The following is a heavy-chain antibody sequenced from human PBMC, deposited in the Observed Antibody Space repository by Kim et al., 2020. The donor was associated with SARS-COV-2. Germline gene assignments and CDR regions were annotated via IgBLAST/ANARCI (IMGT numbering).Heavy chain of an antibody. CDR3: ARICITIFGVVINFDY. D-gene: IGHD3-3*01. Sequence: ASVKVSCKASGYTFTSYGISWVRQAPGQGLEWMGWISAYNCNTNYAQKLQGRVTMTTDTSTSTAYMELRSLRSDDTAVYYCARICITIFGVVINFDYWGQGTLVTVSS. CDR2: ISAYNCNT. CDR1: GYTFTSYG. J-gene: IGHJ4*02. V-gene: IGHV1-18*01.